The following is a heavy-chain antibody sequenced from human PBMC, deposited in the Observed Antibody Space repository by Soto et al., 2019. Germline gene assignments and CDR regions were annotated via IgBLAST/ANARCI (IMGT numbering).Heavy chain of an antibody. J-gene: IGHJ4*02. V-gene: IGHV3-21*01. Sequence: PGWSLRLSCAASGFTFSSYSMNLVRQAPGKGLEWVSSISSSSSYIYYADSVKGRFTISRDNAKNSLYLQMNSLRAEDTAVYYCARVRPPAARAYFEYWGEGTLVTVSS. CDR1: GFTFSSYS. CDR3: ARVRPPAARAYFEY. CDR2: ISSSSSYI. D-gene: IGHD6-13*01.